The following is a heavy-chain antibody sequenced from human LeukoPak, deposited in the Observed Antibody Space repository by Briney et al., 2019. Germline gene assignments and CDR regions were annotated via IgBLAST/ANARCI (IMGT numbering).Heavy chain of an antibody. CDR2: ISSGGLTI. CDR1: GFTFSTYT. D-gene: IGHD4/OR15-4a*01. CDR3: ARDFDYGDYIDF. V-gene: IGHV3-48*01. Sequence: QPGGSLRLSCVASGFTFSTYTFNWVRQAPGEGLEWLSYISSGGLTIFYADSVKGRFTISRDKTKHAIYLDMTNLRAEDTAVYYCARDFDYGDYIDFWGQGTLVAVSS. J-gene: IGHJ4*02.